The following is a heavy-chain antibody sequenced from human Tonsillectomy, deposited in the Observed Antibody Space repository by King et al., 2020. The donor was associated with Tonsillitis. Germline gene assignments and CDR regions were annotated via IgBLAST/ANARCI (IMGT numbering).Heavy chain of an antibody. D-gene: IGHD2-2*01. J-gene: IGHJ6*02. CDR1: GFTFSSYS. CDR2: ISSSSSYI. V-gene: IGHV3-21*01. Sequence: QLVQSGGGLVKPGGSLRLSCAASGFTFSSYSMNWVRQAPGKGLEWVSSISSSSSYIYYADSVKGRFTISRDNAKNSLYLQMNSLRAEDTAVYYCARALYCSSTSCYYGMDVWGQGTTVTVSS. CDR3: ARALYCSSTSCYYGMDV.